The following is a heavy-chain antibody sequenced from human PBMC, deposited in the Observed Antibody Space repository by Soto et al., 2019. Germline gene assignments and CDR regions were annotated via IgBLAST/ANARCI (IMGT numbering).Heavy chain of an antibody. D-gene: IGHD3-3*01. V-gene: IGHV4-30-4*01. J-gene: IGHJ6*02. CDR2: IYYSGST. CDR1: GGSISSGDYY. Sequence: SETLSLTCTVSGGSISSGDYYWSWIRQPPGKGLEWIGYIYYSGSTYYNPSLKSRVTISVDTSKNQFSLKLSSVTAADTAVYYCARGRTAWITIFGVVDGRDGMDVWGQGTTVTVSS. CDR3: ARGRTAWITIFGVVDGRDGMDV.